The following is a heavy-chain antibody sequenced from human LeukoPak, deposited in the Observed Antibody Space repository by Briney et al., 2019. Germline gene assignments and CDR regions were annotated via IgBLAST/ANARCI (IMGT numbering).Heavy chain of an antibody. D-gene: IGHD1-26*01. CDR2: ISSSSTII. J-gene: IGHJ4*02. V-gene: IGHV3-48*02. Sequence: GGSLRLSCAASGFSFSSYSMNWVRQAPGKGLEWVSYISSSSTIIYYADSVKGRFTISRDNAKNSLYLQMNSLRDDDTAVYYCAKGRLLRELTPGDYWGQGTLVTVSS. CDR3: AKGRLLRELTPGDY. CDR1: GFSFSSYS.